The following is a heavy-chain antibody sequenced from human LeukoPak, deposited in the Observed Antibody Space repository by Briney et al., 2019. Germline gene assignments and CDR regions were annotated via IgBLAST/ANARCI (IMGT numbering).Heavy chain of an antibody. V-gene: IGHV1-2*02. D-gene: IGHD3-22*01. J-gene: IGHJ4*02. CDR3: ARFDYYDISGPEPY. Sequence: GASVKVSCKASGYTFTSYYMHWVRQAPGQGPEWMGWINPNTGGAEFAQKFQGRVTMTRDTSISTAYMELSSLRSDDTAVYFCARFDYYDISGPEPYWGPGTLVTVSS. CDR2: INPNTGGA. CDR1: GYTFTSYY.